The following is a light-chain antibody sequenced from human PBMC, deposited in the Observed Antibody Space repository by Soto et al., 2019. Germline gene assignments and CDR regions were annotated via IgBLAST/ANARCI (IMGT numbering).Light chain of an antibody. J-gene: IGLJ2*01. V-gene: IGLV2-8*01. CDR1: SSDVGAYNS. CDR3: SSYTSSSTVV. CDR2: EVN. Sequence: QSALTQPPSASGSPGQSVAISCTGTSSDVGAYNSVSWYQQHPGKAPKLLISEVNKRPSGVPDRFSGSKSGNTASLTVSGLQADDEADYYCSSYTSSSTVVFGGGTKLTVL.